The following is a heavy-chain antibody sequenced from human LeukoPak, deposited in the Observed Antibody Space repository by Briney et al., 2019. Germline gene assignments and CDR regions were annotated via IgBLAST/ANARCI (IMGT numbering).Heavy chain of an antibody. V-gene: IGHV1-18*01. D-gene: IGHD2-21*02. CDR1: GYTFASYG. CDR3: ARGLGVVTAQSEQPKPRYFDL. CDR2: ISAYNSDT. J-gene: IGHJ2*01. Sequence: GASVKVSCKASGYTFASYGIIWVRQAPGQGLEWMGWISAYNSDTNYAQSLQGRVTMTTDTSTSTAYMELRSLRSDDTAVYYCARGLGVVTAQSEQPKPRYFDLWGRGTQVTVSS.